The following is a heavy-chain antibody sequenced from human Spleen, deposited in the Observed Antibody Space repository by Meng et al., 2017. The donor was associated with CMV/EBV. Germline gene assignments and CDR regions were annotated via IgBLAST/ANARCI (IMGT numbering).Heavy chain of an antibody. D-gene: IGHD2-2*01. J-gene: IGHJ6*02. CDR1: GYTFTRYS. CDR3: ARDRLDCYTTSCYFDYYGMDV. V-gene: IGHV1-46*01. Sequence: ASVKVSCKASGYTFTRYSMHWVRQAPGQGLEWMGVINPSGGSTNYAQKFQGRVTMTRDTSTSTVYMELSSLKSEDTAVYYCARDRLDCYTTSCYFDYYGMDVWGQGTTVTVSS. CDR2: INPSGGST.